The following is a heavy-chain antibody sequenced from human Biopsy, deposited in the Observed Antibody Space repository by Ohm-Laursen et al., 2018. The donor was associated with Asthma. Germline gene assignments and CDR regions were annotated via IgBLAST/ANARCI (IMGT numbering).Heavy chain of an antibody. Sequence: ASVKVSCKASGYTFTSYGISWVRQAPGQGLEWMGRINPNSGATNYAQKFQGRVTMTRDTSIGTAYMEVSRLRSDDTAVYYCARGQKSAGDRWFDPWGQGTLVTVSS. CDR3: ARGQKSAGDRWFDP. V-gene: IGHV1-2*06. D-gene: IGHD6-13*01. CDR1: GYTFTSYG. CDR2: INPNSGAT. J-gene: IGHJ5*02.